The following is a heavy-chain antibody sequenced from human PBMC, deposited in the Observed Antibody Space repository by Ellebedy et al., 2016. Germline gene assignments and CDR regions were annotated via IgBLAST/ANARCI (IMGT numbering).Heavy chain of an antibody. D-gene: IGHD5-12*01. V-gene: IGHV1-18*01. J-gene: IGHJ6*02. CDR2: ISAYNGNT. CDR1: GYTFTSYG. CDR3: AREDIVATISYYYYGMDV. Sequence: ASGKVSCKASGYTFTSYGISWVRQAPGQGLEWMGWISAYNGNTNYAQKLQGRVTMTTDTSTSTAYMELRSLRSDDTAVYYCAREDIVATISYYYYGMDVWGQGTTVTVSS.